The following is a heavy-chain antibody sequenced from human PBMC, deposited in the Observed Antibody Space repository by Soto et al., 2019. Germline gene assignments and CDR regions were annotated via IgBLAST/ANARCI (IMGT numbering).Heavy chain of an antibody. CDR1: GLTFSSYA. CDR3: AKLTTEYSYGYVIFDY. Sequence: EVQLLESGGGLVQPGGSLRLSCAGSGLTFSSYAMSWVRQAPGKGLEWVSTISGSGDSTYYADSVKGRFTISRDNSKNTLYLQMNSLRAEDMAVYYCAKLTTEYSYGYVIFDYWGQGTLVTVSS. CDR2: ISGSGDST. D-gene: IGHD5-18*01. V-gene: IGHV3-23*01. J-gene: IGHJ4*02.